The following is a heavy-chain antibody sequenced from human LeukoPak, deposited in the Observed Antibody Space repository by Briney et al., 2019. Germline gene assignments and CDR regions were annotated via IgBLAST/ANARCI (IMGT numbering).Heavy chain of an antibody. CDR1: GFTFSGSA. CDR2: IRSTANGYAT. Sequence: GGSLRLSCAASGFTFSGSALHWVRQASGKGLEWVGRIRSTANGYATAYAASVKGRFTISRDDSKNTAYLQMDSLKTEDTAVYYCTGNYYGSGSYADFDYWGQGTLVTASS. D-gene: IGHD3-10*01. J-gene: IGHJ4*02. V-gene: IGHV3-73*01. CDR3: TGNYYGSGSYADFDY.